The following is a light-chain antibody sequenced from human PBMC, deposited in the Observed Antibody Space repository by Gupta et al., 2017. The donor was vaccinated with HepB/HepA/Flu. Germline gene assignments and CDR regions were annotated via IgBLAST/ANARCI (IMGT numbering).Light chain of an antibody. CDR1: QTIRTS. CDR2: GSS. Sequence: IEMSQTPYSPSASVGDRVTLTRRASQTIRTSLNWYQLKPGKAPKRLIYGSSNLQSAVPKRFSGSGSGTDFTLTISSLEPEDFATYYCQQGYSIPRAFGQGTKVEIK. V-gene: IGKV1-39*01. J-gene: IGKJ1*01. CDR3: QQGYSIPRA.